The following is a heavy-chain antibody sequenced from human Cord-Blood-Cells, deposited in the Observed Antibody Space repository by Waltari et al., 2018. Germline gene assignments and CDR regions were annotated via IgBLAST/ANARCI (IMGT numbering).Heavy chain of an antibody. V-gene: IGHV1-2*02. J-gene: IGHJ3*02. CDR1: GYTSTGYY. CDR3: ARDPGYSYGFAFDI. D-gene: IGHD5-18*01. Sequence: QVQLVQSGAAVKKPGASVKVSCKASGYTSTGYYMHWVRQAPGQGLEWMGWINPNSGGTNYAQKFQGRVTMTRDTSISTAYMELSRLRSDDTAVYYCARDPGYSYGFAFDIWGQGTMVTVSS. CDR2: INPNSGGT.